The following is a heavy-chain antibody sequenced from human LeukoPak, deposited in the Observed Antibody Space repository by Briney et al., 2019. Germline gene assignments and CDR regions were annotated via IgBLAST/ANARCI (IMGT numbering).Heavy chain of an antibody. CDR1: GGSISIYY. V-gene: IGHV4-4*07. Sequence: SETLSLTCTVSGGSISIYYWSWIRQPAGEGLEWIGRIYTSGSTNYNPSLKTRVTISVDMPKNQFSLKLSSVTAADTAVYYCAREAYYDSSGYYQRVFDYWGQGTLVTVSS. CDR3: AREAYYDSSGYYQRVFDY. J-gene: IGHJ4*02. CDR2: IYTSGST. D-gene: IGHD3-22*01.